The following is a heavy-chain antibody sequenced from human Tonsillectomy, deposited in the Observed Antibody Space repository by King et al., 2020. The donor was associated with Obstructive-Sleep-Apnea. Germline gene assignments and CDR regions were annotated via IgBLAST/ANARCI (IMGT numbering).Heavy chain of an antibody. CDR2: VFHTGST. CDR1: GVSISSPNW. Sequence: QLQESGPGLVKPSGTLSLTCAVSGVSISSPNWWNWVRQPPGKGLEGIGEVFHTGSTSYSPSLRGRITISTDKAKNQFSLKLNSVTAADTALYYCASYLVPSDVPRGLGLDVWGQGTTVTVS. V-gene: IGHV4-4*02. CDR3: ASYLVPSDVPRGLGLDV. D-gene: IGHD2-2*01. J-gene: IGHJ6*02.